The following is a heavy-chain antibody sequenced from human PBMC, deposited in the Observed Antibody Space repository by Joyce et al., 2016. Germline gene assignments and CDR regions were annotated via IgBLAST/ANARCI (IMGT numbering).Heavy chain of an antibody. V-gene: IGHV4-39*01. CDR1: GVSISSSTYY. J-gene: IGHJ6*03. CDR3: ARQDCSSASCFSYYYYYYMDV. Sequence: QLHLQESGPGLVKSSETLSLTCTVSGVSISSSTYYWGWIRQPPGKGLEGIASIYSSVSTYYNPSLKSRVTISVDTSKNQFSLRLSSVTAADTAVYYCARQDCSSASCFSYYYYYYMDVWGKGTTVTVSS. CDR2: IYSSVST. D-gene: IGHD2-2*01.